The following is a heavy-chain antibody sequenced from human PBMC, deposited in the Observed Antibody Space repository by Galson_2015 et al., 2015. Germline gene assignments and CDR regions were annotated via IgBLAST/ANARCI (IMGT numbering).Heavy chain of an antibody. J-gene: IGHJ4*02. V-gene: IGHV3-53*01. CDR2: IYSGGST. D-gene: IGHD3-22*01. CDR3: ASLYYYDSSGYLLGRGYGYYFDY. CDR1: GFTVSSNY. Sequence: SLRLSCAASGFTVSSNYMSWVRQAPGKGLEWVSVIYSGGSTYYADSVKGRFTISRDNSKNTLYLQMNSLRAEDTAVYYCASLYYYDSSGYLLGRGYGYYFDYWGQGTLVTVSS.